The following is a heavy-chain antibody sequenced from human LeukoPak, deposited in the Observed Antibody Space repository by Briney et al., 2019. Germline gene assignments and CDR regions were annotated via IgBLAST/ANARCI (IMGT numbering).Heavy chain of an antibody. D-gene: IGHD1-1*01. CDR3: AGVTTGYFDY. CDR2: IYYSGST. Sequence: SETLSLTCTVSGVSISSSYSYWGWIRQPPGMGLEWIGSIYYSGSTYYNPSLKSRVTISVDTSKNQFSLKLSSVTAADTAVYYCAGVTTGYFDYWGQGTLVTVSS. V-gene: IGHV4-39*01. CDR1: GVSISSSYSY. J-gene: IGHJ4*02.